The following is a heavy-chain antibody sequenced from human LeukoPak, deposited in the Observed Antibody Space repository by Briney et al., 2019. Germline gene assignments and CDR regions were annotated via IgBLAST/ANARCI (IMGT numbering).Heavy chain of an antibody. V-gene: IGHV1-69*05. D-gene: IGHD5-18*01. CDR1: GGTFSSYA. CDR2: IIPIFGTA. Sequence: SVKVSCKASGGTFSSYAISWVRQAPGQGLEWMGGIIPIFGTANYAQKFQGRVTITTDESTSTAYMELSSLRSEDTAVYYCASGYSAGYDTPVDYWGQGTLVTVSS. CDR3: ASGYSAGYDTPVDY. J-gene: IGHJ4*02.